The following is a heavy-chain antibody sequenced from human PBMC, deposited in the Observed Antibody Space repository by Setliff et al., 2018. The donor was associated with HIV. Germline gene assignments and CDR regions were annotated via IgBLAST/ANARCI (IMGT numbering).Heavy chain of an antibody. J-gene: IGHJ3*02. CDR1: GYTFTSYD. D-gene: IGHD4-17*01. V-gene: IGHV1-8*02. CDR2: MNPNSGNT. CDR3: AGDMGYGDHGRAFDI. Sequence: ASVKVSCKASGYTFTSYDINWVRQATGQGLEWMGRMNPNSGNTGYSQKLQGRVTMTTDTSTSTAYMGLRSLRSDDTAMYYCAGDMGYGDHGRAFDIWGQGTMVTVSS.